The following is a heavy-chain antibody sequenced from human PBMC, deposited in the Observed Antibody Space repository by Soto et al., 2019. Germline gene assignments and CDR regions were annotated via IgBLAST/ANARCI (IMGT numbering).Heavy chain of an antibody. D-gene: IGHD1-1*01. CDR3: LKWCWKGDV. J-gene: IGHJ6*02. V-gene: IGHV3-23*01. Sequence: EVQLLESGGGLVQPGGSLRLSCAASGFTFSTYAMNWVRQAPGNGLEWVSAISGSGGSRHYADSVKGRFTISRGNSKNALCLEMNRLSGEGTAVYHWLKWCWKGDVWGQGTTVTVSS. CDR1: GFTFSTYA. CDR2: ISGSGGSR.